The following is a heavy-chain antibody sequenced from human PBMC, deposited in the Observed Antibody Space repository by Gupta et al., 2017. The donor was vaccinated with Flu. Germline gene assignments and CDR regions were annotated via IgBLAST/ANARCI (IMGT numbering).Heavy chain of an antibody. CDR3: ARGLAEAGSLRFDP. J-gene: IGHJ5*02. D-gene: IGHD6-13*01. Sequence: QVQLRESGPGLVRPSETLSLTCTVSGASISNYYWTWIRQPPGKGLEWIAYIHYSGTTYYNSSLKSRVTISADTSKNQFSLKLNSVTAADTAVYYCARGLAEAGSLRFDPWGQGTLVTVSS. CDR2: IHYSGTT. CDR1: GASISNYY. V-gene: IGHV4-59*01.